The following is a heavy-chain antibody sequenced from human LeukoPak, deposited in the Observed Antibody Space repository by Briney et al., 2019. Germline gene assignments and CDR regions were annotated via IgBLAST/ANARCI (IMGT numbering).Heavy chain of an antibody. J-gene: IGHJ4*02. CDR1: GFTFSSYS. V-gene: IGHV3-21*04. D-gene: IGHD3-22*01. CDR2: ISSSSSYI. Sequence: GGSLRLSCAASGFTFSSYSMNWVRQAPGKGLEWVSSISSSSSYIYYADSVKGRFTISRDNAKNSLYLQMNSLRAEDTAVYYCARANPPYYYDSSGYWYYFDYWGQGTLVTVSS. CDR3: ARANPPYYYDSSGYWYYFDY.